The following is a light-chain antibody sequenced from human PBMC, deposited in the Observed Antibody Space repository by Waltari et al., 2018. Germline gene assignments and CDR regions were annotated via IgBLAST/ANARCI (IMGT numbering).Light chain of an antibody. CDR3: AAWDDSYWG. V-gene: IGLV1-44*01. CDR2: SNT. J-gene: IGLJ3*02. CDR1: SSNIGSNA. Sequence: QSVLTQPPSASGTPGQRVTISCSGSSSNIGSNAVNWYQQLPGTAPKLLIYSNTRRPSGVPDRFSGSKSGSSASLAISGLQSEDEADYYCAAWDDSYWGFGGGTKLTVL.